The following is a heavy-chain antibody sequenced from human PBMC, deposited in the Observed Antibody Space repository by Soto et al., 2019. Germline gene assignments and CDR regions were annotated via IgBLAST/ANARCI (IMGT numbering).Heavy chain of an antibody. D-gene: IGHD3-10*01. CDR2: ISNSGGT. Sequence: PSQTMSLTCTVSGGSGTSDEDYWTWIRQSPGKGLEWIGYISNSGGTGYNPSLKTRLSMSVDRSKNQFTLRLNSVTAEETAVWFCATESVPTYGYFDDWGQGNQGIVS. CDR1: GGSGTSDEDY. J-gene: IGHJ4*02. CDR3: ATESVPTYGYFDD. V-gene: IGHV4-30-4*01.